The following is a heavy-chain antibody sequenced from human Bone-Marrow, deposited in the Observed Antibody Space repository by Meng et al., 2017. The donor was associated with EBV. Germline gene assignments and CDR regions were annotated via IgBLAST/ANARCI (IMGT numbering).Heavy chain of an antibody. V-gene: IGHV1-18*01. J-gene: IGHJ5*02. Sequence: QVQLVQSGAEVKKLGASVKVSCKASGYTFTSNGISWVRQAPGQGLEGMGWMSAYNSNTNYAQKLQGRVTMTTDTSTSTAYMELRSLRSDDTAVYYCARDPGAAAGTLAGDMFDPWGQGTLVTVDS. CDR2: MSAYNSNT. CDR3: ARDPGAAAGTLAGDMFDP. D-gene: IGHD6-13*01. CDR1: GYTFTSNG.